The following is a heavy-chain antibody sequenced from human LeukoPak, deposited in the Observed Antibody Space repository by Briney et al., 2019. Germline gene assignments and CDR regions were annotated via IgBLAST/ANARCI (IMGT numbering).Heavy chain of an antibody. D-gene: IGHD3-10*01. CDR1: GGTFSSYA. CDR3: ARDGPAQMVDFDY. J-gene: IGHJ4*02. CDR2: IIPILGIA. V-gene: IGHV1-69*04. Sequence: SVKVSCKASGGTFSSYAISWVRQAPGQGLEWMGRIIPILGIANYAQKFQGRVTITADKSTSTAYMELSSLRSEDTAVYYCARDGPAQMVDFDYWGQGTLVTVSS.